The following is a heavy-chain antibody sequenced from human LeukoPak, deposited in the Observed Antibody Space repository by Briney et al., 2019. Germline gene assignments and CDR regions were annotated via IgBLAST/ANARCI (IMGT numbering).Heavy chain of an antibody. V-gene: IGHV3-74*01. Sequence: PGGSLRLSCAASGFMFRDAAMTWVRQAPGKGLVWVSRINSDMSSTNYADSVKGRFTISRDNAKNTLYLQMNSLRAEDTAVYYCARDIAVSGNYFDYWGQGTLVTVSS. CDR3: ARDIAVSGNYFDY. CDR2: INSDMSST. D-gene: IGHD6-19*01. J-gene: IGHJ4*02. CDR1: GFMFRDAA.